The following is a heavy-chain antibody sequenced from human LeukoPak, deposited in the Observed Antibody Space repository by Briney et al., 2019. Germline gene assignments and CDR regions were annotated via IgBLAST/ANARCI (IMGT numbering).Heavy chain of an antibody. V-gene: IGHV3-48*04. Sequence: GGSLRLSCAASGFTFSSYAMSWVRQAPGRGLEWVSYISSSGSTIYYADSVKGRFTISRDNAKNSLYLQMNSLRAEDTAVYYCARDNDYGDYEGGYYYYGMDVWGQGTTVTVSS. CDR2: ISSSGSTI. J-gene: IGHJ6*02. D-gene: IGHD4-17*01. CDR3: ARDNDYGDYEGGYYYYGMDV. CDR1: GFTFSSYA.